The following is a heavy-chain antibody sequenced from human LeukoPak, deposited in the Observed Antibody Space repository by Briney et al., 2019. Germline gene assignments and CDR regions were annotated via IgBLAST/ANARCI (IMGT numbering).Heavy chain of an antibody. CDR3: ARGLLITMVRGVALWFDP. J-gene: IGHJ5*02. V-gene: IGHV4-61*09. CDR1: GGSISSGSYY. D-gene: IGHD3-10*01. Sequence: SQTLSLTCTVSGGSISSGSYYWSWIRQPAGKGLEWIGHIYTGGSTNYNPSLKSRVTISVDTSKNQFSLKLSSVTAADTAVYYCARGLLITMVRGVALWFDPWGQGTLVTVSS. CDR2: IYTGGST.